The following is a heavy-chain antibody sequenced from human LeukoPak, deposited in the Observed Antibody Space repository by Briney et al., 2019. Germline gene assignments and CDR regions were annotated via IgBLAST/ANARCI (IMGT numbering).Heavy chain of an antibody. CDR1: GGSISSSSYY. J-gene: IGHJ5*02. V-gene: IGHV4-39*07. CDR2: IYYSGST. CDR3: ARVDSSSWYGWFDP. Sequence: SETLSHTCTVSGGSISSSSYYWGWIRQPPGKGLEWIGSIYYSGSTYYNPSLKSRVTISVDTSKNQFSLKLSSVTAADTAVYYCARVDSSSWYGWFDPWGQGTLVTVSS. D-gene: IGHD6-13*01.